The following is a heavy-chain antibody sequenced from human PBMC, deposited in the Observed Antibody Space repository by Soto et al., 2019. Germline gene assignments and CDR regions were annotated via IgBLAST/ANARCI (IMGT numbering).Heavy chain of an antibody. CDR1: GFTFSSYA. CDR2: ISGSGGST. Sequence: GESLKISCAASGFTFSSYAMSWVRQAPGKGLEWVSAISGSGGSTYYADSVKGRFTISRDNSKNTLYLQMNSLRAEDTAVYYCAKRWNYYDSSGYLDYWGQGTLVTVSS. CDR3: AKRWNYYDSSGYLDY. D-gene: IGHD3-22*01. J-gene: IGHJ4*02. V-gene: IGHV3-23*01.